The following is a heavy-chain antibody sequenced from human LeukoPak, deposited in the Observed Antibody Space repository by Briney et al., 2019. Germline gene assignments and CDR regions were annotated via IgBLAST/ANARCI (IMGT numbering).Heavy chain of an antibody. CDR2: INPSGGST. J-gene: IGHJ4*02. CDR3: ARDRPNPSGLRFLEWSKPDFDY. CDR1: GYTFTSYY. D-gene: IGHD3-3*01. Sequence: WASVKVSCKASGYTFTSYYMHWVRQAPGQGLEWMGIINPSGGSTSYAQKFQGRVTMTRDTSTSTVYMELSSLRSEDTAVYYCARDRPNPSGLRFLEWSKPDFDYWGQGTLVTVSS. V-gene: IGHV1-46*01.